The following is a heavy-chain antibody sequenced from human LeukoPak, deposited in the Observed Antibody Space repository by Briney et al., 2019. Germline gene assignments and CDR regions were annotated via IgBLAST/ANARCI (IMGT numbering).Heavy chain of an antibody. Sequence: PGGSLRLSCAASGFTFSSHAMSWVRQAPGKGLEWVSGISGSGDSTYYADSVKGRFTISRDNSKNTLYLQMNSLRTEDTAVYYCAKDGRYCSSTSCYLEYWGQGTLVTVSS. V-gene: IGHV3-23*01. CDR3: AKDGRYCSSTSCYLEY. J-gene: IGHJ4*02. CDR1: GFTFSSHA. D-gene: IGHD2-2*01. CDR2: ISGSGDST.